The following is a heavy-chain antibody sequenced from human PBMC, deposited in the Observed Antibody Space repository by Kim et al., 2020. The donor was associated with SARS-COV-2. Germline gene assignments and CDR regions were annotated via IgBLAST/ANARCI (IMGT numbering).Heavy chain of an antibody. J-gene: IGHJ2*01. CDR2: IFGSGHGT. D-gene: IGHD3-16*01. CDR3: ARHVHLTSVTFLWYFDL. CDR1: RFMFSNSA. V-gene: IGHV3-23*01. Sequence: GGSLRLSCAASRFMFSNSAMTWVRQAPGKGLEWVSTIFGSGHGTYYGASVKGRFIVSRDNFKNMLFLQMDNLRADDSAIYYCARHVHLTSVTFLWYFDLWGRGT.